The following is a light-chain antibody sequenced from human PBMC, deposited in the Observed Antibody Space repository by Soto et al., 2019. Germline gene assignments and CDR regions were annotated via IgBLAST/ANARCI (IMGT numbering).Light chain of an antibody. Sequence: EIVLTKSPGTLSLYPGERATLSCRASQSVSSSYLAWYQQKPGQAPRLLIYGASSRATGIPDRFSGSGSGTDFTLTISRLEPEDFAVYYCQQYGSSLWTFGQGTKVDI. CDR2: GAS. CDR3: QQYGSSLWT. CDR1: QSVSSSY. V-gene: IGKV3-20*01. J-gene: IGKJ1*01.